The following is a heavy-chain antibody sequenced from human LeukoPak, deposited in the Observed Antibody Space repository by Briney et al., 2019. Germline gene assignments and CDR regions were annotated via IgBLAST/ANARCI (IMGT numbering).Heavy chain of an antibody. D-gene: IGHD6-13*01. CDR1: GYSFTSYW. V-gene: IGHV5-51*01. CDR3: ARPRIAAAGNVYYMDV. CDR2: IYPGDSDT. J-gene: IGHJ6*03. Sequence: LGESLKISCKGSGYSFTSYWIGWVRQMPGKGLEWMEIIYPGDSDTRYSTSFRGQVTISADQSISTAYLQWSSLKASDTAMYYCARPRIAAAGNVYYMDVWGKGTTVTVSS.